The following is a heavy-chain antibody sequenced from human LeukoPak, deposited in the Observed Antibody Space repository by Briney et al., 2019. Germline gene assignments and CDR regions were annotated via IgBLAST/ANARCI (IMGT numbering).Heavy chain of an antibody. CDR2: IYSGGRI. CDR1: GFTVCSNY. CDR3: ARDGPQYYDFWSGYYDYYYGMDV. V-gene: IGHV3-66*02. Sequence: GGSLRLSCADCGFTVCSNYMSWVRQAPGKGVGWVSVIYSGGRIYYADSVKGRFTISRDNSKNTLYLQMNSLRAEDTAVYYCARDGPQYYDFWSGYYDYYYGMDVWGQGTTVTVSS. J-gene: IGHJ6*02. D-gene: IGHD3-3*01.